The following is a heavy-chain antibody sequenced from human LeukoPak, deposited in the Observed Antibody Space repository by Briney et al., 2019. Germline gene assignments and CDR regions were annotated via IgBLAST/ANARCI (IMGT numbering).Heavy chain of an antibody. CDR3: AHGRYSGWSFYYFDY. D-gene: IGHD6-19*01. J-gene: IGHJ4*02. CDR1: VLSLRKGAGG. CDR2: IYWDDDK. Sequence: GSTLVKSAHTRTLTCTFSVLSLRKGAGGVRWIRQPIAKALGSHALIYWDDDKRYSPSLKDRLTVTKDTSNNQVVLTMTNVDPVDTATYYCAHGRYSGWSFYYFDYWGQGTLVTVSS. V-gene: IGHV2-5*02.